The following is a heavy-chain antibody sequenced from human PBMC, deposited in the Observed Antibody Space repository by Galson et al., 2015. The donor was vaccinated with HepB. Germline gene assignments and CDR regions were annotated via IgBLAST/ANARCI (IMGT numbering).Heavy chain of an antibody. CDR1: GFTFSSYG. CDR2: ISYDGSNK. J-gene: IGHJ4*02. CDR3: ATNEHIVGTFGVFDY. D-gene: IGHD2-21*01. V-gene: IGHV3-30*03. Sequence: SLRLSCAASGFTFSSYGMHWVRQAPGKGLEWVAVISYDGSNKYYADSVKGRFTISRDNSKNTLYLQMNSLRAEDTAVYYCATNEHIVGTFGVFDYWGQGTLVTVSS.